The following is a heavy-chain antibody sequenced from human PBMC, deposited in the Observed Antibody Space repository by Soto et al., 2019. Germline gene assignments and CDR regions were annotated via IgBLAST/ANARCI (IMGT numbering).Heavy chain of an antibody. V-gene: IGHV4-34*01. CDR2: INHSGST. J-gene: IGHJ4*02. CDR3: ARDKITGLFDY. Sequence: SETLSLTCTVSGGSISSYYWSWIRQPPGKGLEWIGEINHSGSTNYNPSLKSRVTISVDTSKNQFSLKLTSVTAADTAVYYCARDKITGLFDYWGQGTLVTVAS. CDR1: GGSISSYY. D-gene: IGHD2-8*02.